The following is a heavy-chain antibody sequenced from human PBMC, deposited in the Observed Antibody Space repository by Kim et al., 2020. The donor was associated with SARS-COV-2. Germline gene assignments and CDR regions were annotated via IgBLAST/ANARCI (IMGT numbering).Heavy chain of an antibody. D-gene: IGHD3-22*01. CDR3: ARANYYDSSGYPHVDY. Sequence: KFQGRVPITADKSTSTAYMELSSLRSEDTAVYYCARANYYDSSGYPHVDYWGQGTLVTVSS. J-gene: IGHJ4*02. V-gene: IGHV1-69*02.